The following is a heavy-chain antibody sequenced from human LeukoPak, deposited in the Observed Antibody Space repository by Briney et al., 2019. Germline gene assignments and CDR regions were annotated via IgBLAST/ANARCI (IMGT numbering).Heavy chain of an antibody. J-gene: IGHJ5*02. V-gene: IGHV4-39*01. D-gene: IGHD3-10*01. Sequence: SETLSLTCTVSGGSISSTSYHWAWIRQPPGKGLEWIATVYYTGSAYYNPSLKSRVTISVDTSKGQFSLKLSSVTTADTALYYCARYASGSYYWFDPWGQGTLVTVSS. CDR2: VYYTGSA. CDR3: ARYASGSYYWFDP. CDR1: GGSISSTSYH.